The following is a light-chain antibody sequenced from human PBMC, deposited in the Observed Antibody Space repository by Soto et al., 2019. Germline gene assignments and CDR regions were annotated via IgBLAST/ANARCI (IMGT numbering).Light chain of an antibody. CDR3: MQALQTTRY. J-gene: IGKJ4*01. V-gene: IGKV2-28*01. Sequence: DIVLTQSPLSLPVTPGEPTSISCRPSRSLINRNGYNYLDWYLRKPGQSPQLLFYLGSNRTYGVPDRVSGSGSGTDFTLNISRVEVEGLRFYYGMQALQTTRYFGGG. CDR1: RSLINRNGYNY. CDR2: LGS.